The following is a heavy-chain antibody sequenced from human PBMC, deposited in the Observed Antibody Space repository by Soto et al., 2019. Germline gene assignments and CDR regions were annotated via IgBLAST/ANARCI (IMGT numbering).Heavy chain of an antibody. J-gene: IGHJ5*02. V-gene: IGHV4-34*01. CDR2: INHSGST. D-gene: IGHD2-8*01. CDR1: GGSISSYY. Sequence: PSETLSLTWTVSGGSISSYYWSWIRQPPGKGLEWIGEINHSGSTNYNPSLKSRVTISVDTSKNQFSLKLSSVTAADTAVYYCARGYCTNGVCIISGGFDPWGQGTLVTVSS. CDR3: ARGYCTNGVCIISGGFDP.